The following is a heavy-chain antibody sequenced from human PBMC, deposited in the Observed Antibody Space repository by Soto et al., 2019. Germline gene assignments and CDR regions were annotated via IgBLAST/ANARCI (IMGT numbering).Heavy chain of an antibody. Sequence: EVQLLESGGGLVQPGGSLRLSCAASGFFFSTYAMNWVRQAPGKGLEWVSAISNNGYNTYYAESVRGRFTISRDNSINTLNLQMSRLRTEDTAVYYCAHPRGYGVFDAVDIWGQGTMVTVSS. CDR3: AHPRGYGVFDAVDI. D-gene: IGHD4-17*01. CDR2: ISNNGYNT. J-gene: IGHJ3*02. V-gene: IGHV3-23*01. CDR1: GFFFSTYA.